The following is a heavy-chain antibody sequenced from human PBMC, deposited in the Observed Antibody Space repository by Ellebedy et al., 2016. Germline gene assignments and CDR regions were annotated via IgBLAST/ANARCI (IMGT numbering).Heavy chain of an antibody. D-gene: IGHD3-10*01. CDR1: GGSFSGYY. CDR2: INHSGST. J-gene: IGHJ3*02. Sequence: SETLSLXCAVYGGSFSGYYWSWIRQPPGKGLEWIGEINHSGSTNYNPSLKSRVTISVDTSKNQFSLKLSSVTAADTAVYYCARINRGEDAFDIWGQGTMVTVSS. V-gene: IGHV4-34*01. CDR3: ARINRGEDAFDI.